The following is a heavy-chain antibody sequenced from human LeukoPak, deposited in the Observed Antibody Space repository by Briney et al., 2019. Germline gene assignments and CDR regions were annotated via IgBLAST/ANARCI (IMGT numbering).Heavy chain of an antibody. V-gene: IGHV4-59*01. D-gene: IGHD3-22*01. CDR3: ARDLDSSGYSDY. CDR2: IYYSGST. J-gene: IGHJ4*02. CDR1: GGSISSYY. Sequence: SETLSLTCTVSGGSISSYYWSWIRQPPGKGLERIGYIYYSGSTNYNPSLKSRVTISVDTSKNQFSLKLSSVTAADTAVYYCARDLDSSGYSDYWGQGTLVTVSS.